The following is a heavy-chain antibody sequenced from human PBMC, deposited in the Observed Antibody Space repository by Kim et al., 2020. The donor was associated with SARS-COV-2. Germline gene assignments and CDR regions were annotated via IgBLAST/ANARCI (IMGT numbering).Heavy chain of an antibody. CDR2: INTNTGNP. D-gene: IGHD6-13*01. CDR1: GYTFTSYA. Sequence: ASVKVSCKASGYTFTSYAMNWVRQAPGQGLEWMGWINTNTGNPTYAQGFTGRFVFSLDTSVSTAYLQISSLKAEDTAVYYCARRGIAAAGTEPYPYYYYYYGMDVWGQGTTVTVSS. J-gene: IGHJ6*02. CDR3: ARRGIAAAGTEPYPYYYYYYGMDV. V-gene: IGHV7-4-1*02.